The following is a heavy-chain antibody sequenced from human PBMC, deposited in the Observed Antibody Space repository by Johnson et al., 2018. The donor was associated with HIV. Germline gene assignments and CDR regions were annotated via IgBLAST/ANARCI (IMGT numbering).Heavy chain of an antibody. CDR2: IKCDGSEK. J-gene: IGHJ3*02. D-gene: IGHD6-19*01. CDR1: EFTFSSSW. V-gene: IGHV3-52*01. Sequence: VQLVESGGGLVQPGGSLRLSCAASEFTFSSSWMHWVCQAPEKGLEWVADIKCDGSEKYYVDSVKGRFTISRDNAKNSLYLQINSLRVEDTAMYYCARDLRTASGWFGGMIRGAFDIWGQGTMVTVSS. CDR3: ARDLRTASGWFGGMIRGAFDI.